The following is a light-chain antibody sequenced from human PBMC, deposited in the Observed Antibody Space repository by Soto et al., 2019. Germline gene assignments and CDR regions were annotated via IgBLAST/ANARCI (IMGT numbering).Light chain of an antibody. CDR3: QQYDISPPIT. Sequence: EIVLTQSPGPLSFSPGERATLSCRASQSVSSRQLAWYQQKPGQPPRLLIYGISSRANGIPDRFSGSRSGTDFTLTIIRLEPEDYAVYYCQQYDISPPITFGQGTRLEIK. J-gene: IGKJ5*01. V-gene: IGKV3-20*01. CDR2: GIS. CDR1: QSVSSRQ.